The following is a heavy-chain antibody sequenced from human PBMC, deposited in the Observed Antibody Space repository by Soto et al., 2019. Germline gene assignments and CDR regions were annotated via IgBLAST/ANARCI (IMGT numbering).Heavy chain of an antibody. Sequence: QVQLQESGPGLVKPSETLSLTCTVSGGSISSYYWSWIRQPPGKRLEWIGYIYYSGSTNYNPSLKRRATISVDTSKHQFSLELRSVIAADTAVYYCARDSVGSGYDWGQGTLVTVSS. V-gene: IGHV4-59*01. D-gene: IGHD5-12*01. CDR1: GGSISSYY. CDR3: ARDSVGSGYD. J-gene: IGHJ4*02. CDR2: IYYSGST.